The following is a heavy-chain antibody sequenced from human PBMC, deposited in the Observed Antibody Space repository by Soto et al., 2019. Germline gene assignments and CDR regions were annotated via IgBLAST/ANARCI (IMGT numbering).Heavy chain of an antibody. CDR2: MNPNSGNT. CDR1: GYTFTSYD. CDR3: ARVVGCSGGSCYSFNAFDI. J-gene: IGHJ3*02. Sequence: QVQLVQSGAEVKKPGASVKVSCKASGYTFTSYDINWVRQATGQGLEWMGWMNPNSGNTGYAQKFQGRVTMTRNTSISTAYMELISLRSEDTAVYYCARVVGCSGGSCYSFNAFDIWGQGTMVTVSS. V-gene: IGHV1-8*01. D-gene: IGHD2-15*01.